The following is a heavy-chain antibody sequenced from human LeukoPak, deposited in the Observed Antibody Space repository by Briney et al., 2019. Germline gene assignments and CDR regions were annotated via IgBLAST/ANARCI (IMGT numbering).Heavy chain of an antibody. CDR2: IYQSGST. CDR1: GYSISSGYY. J-gene: IGHJ4*02. Sequence: SETLSLTCTVSGYSISSGYYWGWIRQSPRKGLEWIGSIYQSGSTYYNPSLQSRVAISVDTSKNQFSLKLYSVTAADTAVYYCARDWVGVTEFHYSGQGTLVTVSS. CDR3: ARDWVGVTEFHY. V-gene: IGHV4-38-2*02. D-gene: IGHD1-26*01.